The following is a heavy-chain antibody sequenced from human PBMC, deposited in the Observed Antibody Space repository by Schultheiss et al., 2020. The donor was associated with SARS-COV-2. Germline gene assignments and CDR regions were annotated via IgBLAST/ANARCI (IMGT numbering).Heavy chain of an antibody. CDR3: ASPDSSGYSYAFDI. CDR2: INHSGST. J-gene: IGHJ3*02. Sequence: GSLRLSCAVYGGSFSGYYWSWIRQPPGKGLEWIGEINHSGSTNYNPSLKSRVTISVDTSKNQFSLKLSSVTAADTAVYYCASPDSSGYSYAFDIWGQGTMVTVSS. V-gene: IGHV4-34*01. CDR1: GGSFSGYY. D-gene: IGHD3-22*01.